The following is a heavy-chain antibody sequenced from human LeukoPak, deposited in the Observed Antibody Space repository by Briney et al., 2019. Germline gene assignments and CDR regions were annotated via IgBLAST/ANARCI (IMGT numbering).Heavy chain of an antibody. CDR3: ARDNYDFWSGYYSYYDY. J-gene: IGHJ4*02. D-gene: IGHD3-3*01. V-gene: IGHV3-21*01. Sequence: GGSLRLSCAASGFTFSSYSMNWVRQAPGKGLEWVSSISSSSSYIYYADSVKGRFTISRDNAKNSLYLQMNSLRAEDTAVYYCARDNYDFWSGYYSYYDYWGQGTLVTVSS. CDR1: GFTFSSYS. CDR2: ISSSSSYI.